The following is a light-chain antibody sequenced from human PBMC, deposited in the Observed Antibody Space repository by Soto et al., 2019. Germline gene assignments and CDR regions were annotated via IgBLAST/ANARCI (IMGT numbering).Light chain of an antibody. CDR1: QSVSSN. Sequence: EIVLTQSPGTLSLSPGERATLSCRASQSVSSNLAWYQQKPGQAPRLLIYDASTRATGIPARFSGSGSGTEFTLTISSLEPEDFAVYYCQQFGSSPPRITFGQGTQLEIK. CDR3: QQFGSSPPRIT. CDR2: DAS. J-gene: IGKJ5*01. V-gene: IGKV3-20*01.